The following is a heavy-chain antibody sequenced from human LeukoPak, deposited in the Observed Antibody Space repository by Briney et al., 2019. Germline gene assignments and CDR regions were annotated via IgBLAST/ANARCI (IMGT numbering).Heavy chain of an antibody. V-gene: IGHV1-2*02. CDR3: ASGRMWFGEADHAFDI. CDR2: INPNSGGT. D-gene: IGHD3-10*01. CDR1: GYSLTGYY. Sequence: GASVTVSCMPSGYSLTGYYMQWVRQAPRQGSEWMGWINPNSGGTNHEQTLQGTVTTIRDTSISTAYMELGRLRSDDTAVYYGASGRMWFGEADHAFDIWGQGPMVTVSS. J-gene: IGHJ3*02.